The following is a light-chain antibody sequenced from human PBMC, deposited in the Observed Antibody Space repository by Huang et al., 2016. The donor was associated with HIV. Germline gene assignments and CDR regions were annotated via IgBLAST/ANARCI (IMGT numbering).Light chain of an antibody. J-gene: IGKJ1*01. Sequence: DIQMTQSPSSLSASVGDRVTITCRASQGISNSLAWYQQKPGKAPKLLLYAASRLESGVPSRFSGSGSGTDYTLTISSLQPEEFATYYCQQYYTIRAFGQGTKVEIK. CDR2: AAS. CDR3: QQYYTIRA. V-gene: IGKV1-NL1*01. CDR1: QGISNS.